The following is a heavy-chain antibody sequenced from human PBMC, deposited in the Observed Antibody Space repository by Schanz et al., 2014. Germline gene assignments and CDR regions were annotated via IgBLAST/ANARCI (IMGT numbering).Heavy chain of an antibody. D-gene: IGHD3-10*01. V-gene: IGHV1-46*03. CDR2: INPSGGGT. J-gene: IGHJ4*02. CDR3: ARGGSMVQEINFAY. Sequence: QVQLVQSGAEVKKPGASVTVSCKASGYTFVSYSMHWVRQAPGQGLEWMGIINPSGGGTSYALRFQDRVTVTRDTSRSTVYMELSSLRSEDTAVYYCARGGSMVQEINFAYWGQGSLVTVSS. CDR1: GYTFVSYS.